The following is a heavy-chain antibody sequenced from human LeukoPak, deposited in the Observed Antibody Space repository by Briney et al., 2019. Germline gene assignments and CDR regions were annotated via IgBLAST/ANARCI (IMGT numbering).Heavy chain of an antibody. CDR3: ARDPLVVVAATFFDY. CDR2: INPNSGGT. Sequence: ASVKVSCKASGYTFTGYYMHWVRQAPGRGLEWMGWINPNSGGTNYAQKFQGRVTMTRDTSISTAYMELSRLRSDDTAVYYCARDPLVVVAATFFDYWGQGTLVTVSS. V-gene: IGHV1-2*02. CDR1: GYTFTGYY. D-gene: IGHD2-15*01. J-gene: IGHJ4*02.